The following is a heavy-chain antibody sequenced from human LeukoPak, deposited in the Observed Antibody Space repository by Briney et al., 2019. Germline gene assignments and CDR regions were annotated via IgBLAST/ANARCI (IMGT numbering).Heavy chain of an antibody. CDR3: ARPFGQLSSSYFDY. D-gene: IGHD3-10*01. J-gene: IGHJ4*02. CDR2: INWNGGST. Sequence: GGSLRLSCVASGFNLDDYDMNWVRQAPGKGLEWVSRINWNGGSTAYADSVKGRFTISRDNAKNSLYLQMNSLRADDTALYYCARPFGQLSSSYFDYWGQGTLVTVSS. V-gene: IGHV3-20*04. CDR1: GFNLDDYD.